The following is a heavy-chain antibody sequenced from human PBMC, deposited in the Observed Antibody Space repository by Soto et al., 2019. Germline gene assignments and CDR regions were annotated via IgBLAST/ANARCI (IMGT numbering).Heavy chain of an antibody. V-gene: IGHV4-39*01. CDR2: VRYSGDT. CDR1: GGSITSSSYL. D-gene: IGHD1-26*01. J-gene: IGHJ4*02. CDR3: VCSLGPTTGIDY. Sequence: QLHLQQSGPGVVKPSETLSLSCTVSGGSITSSSYLWGWIRQTPGKGLEWIGNVRYSGDTHSDPPLQSRVTISVDTPKSQFSLSLSSVTAADTAIYYCVCSLGPTTGIDYWGQGILVTVSS.